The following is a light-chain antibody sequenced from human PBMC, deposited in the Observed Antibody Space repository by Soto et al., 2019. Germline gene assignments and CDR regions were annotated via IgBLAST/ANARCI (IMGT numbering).Light chain of an antibody. Sequence: IQMTQSPSSLSASVGDRVTITCRASQSISSYLNWYQQKPGKAPKLLIYAASSLQSGVPSTFSGSGSGTDFTLTISSLQPEDFATYYCQQSYSTPYTFGQGTQVDIK. CDR3: QQSYSTPYT. V-gene: IGKV1-39*01. CDR2: AAS. CDR1: QSISSY. J-gene: IGKJ2*01.